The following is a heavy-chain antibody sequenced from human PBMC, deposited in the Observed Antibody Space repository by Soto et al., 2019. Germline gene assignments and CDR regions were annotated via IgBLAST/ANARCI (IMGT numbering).Heavy chain of an antibody. D-gene: IGHD3-10*01. CDR2: IIPILGIA. V-gene: IGHV1-69*02. J-gene: IGHJ6*02. CDR1: GGTFSSYT. CDR3: ARGALYYYGSGSSYGMDV. Sequence: QVQLVQSGAEVKKPGSSVKVSCKASGGTFSSYTISWVRQAPGQGLEWMGRIIPILGIANYAQKFQGRVTITADKSTSTAYMDLSSLRSEDTAVYYCARGALYYYGSGSSYGMDVWGQGTTVTVSS.